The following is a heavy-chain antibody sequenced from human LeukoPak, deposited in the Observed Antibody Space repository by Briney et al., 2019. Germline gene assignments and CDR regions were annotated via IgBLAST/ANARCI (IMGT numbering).Heavy chain of an antibody. J-gene: IGHJ4*02. Sequence: GSLRLSCAASGFTYSSSAMSWVRQAPGKGLEWVSTISGGDGSTYYAVSVKGRFTISRDNSKNTVYLQMNSLRAEDTAVYYCAKSGLNRFDYWGQGTLVTVSS. V-gene: IGHV3-23*01. CDR2: ISGGDGST. CDR1: GFTYSSSA. CDR3: AKSGLNRFDY. D-gene: IGHD2-15*01.